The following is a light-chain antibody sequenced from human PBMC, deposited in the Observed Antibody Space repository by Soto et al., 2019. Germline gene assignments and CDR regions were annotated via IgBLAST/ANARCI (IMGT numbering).Light chain of an antibody. Sequence: EIVLTQSPATLSLSPGERATLSCRASQSVSKCLAWYQQKPGQAPRLLIYNSFARVTGIPARFSGSGSGTDFTLTISSLEPEDFAVYYCQQCNNWPPITFGQGTRLEIK. V-gene: IGKV3-11*01. CDR2: NSF. CDR1: QSVSKC. J-gene: IGKJ5*01. CDR3: QQCNNWPPIT.